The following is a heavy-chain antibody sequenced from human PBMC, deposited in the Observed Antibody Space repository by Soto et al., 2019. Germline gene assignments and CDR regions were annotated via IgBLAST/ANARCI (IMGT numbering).Heavy chain of an antibody. V-gene: IGHV4-59*01. CDR2: IYYSGST. CDR3: ARDKLDGEGFDP. D-gene: IGHD3-3*01. CDR1: GGSISSYY. J-gene: IGHJ5*02. Sequence: PSETLSLTCTVSGGSISSYYLSWIRQPPGKGLEWIGYIYYSGSTNYNPSLKSRVTISVDTSKNQFSLKLSSVTAAETAVYYCARDKLDGEGFDPWGQGTLVTVSS.